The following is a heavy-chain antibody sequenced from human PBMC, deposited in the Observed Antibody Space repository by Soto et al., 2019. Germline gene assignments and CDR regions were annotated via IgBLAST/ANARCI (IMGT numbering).Heavy chain of an antibody. CDR1: GATFSSYA. CDR3: ASWLVTGYYYYGMDV. D-gene: IGHD6-19*01. CDR2: IIPIFGTA. J-gene: IGHJ6*02. Sequence: QVQLVQSGAEVKKPGSSVKFSCKASGATFSSYAISWVRQAPGQGLEWMGGIIPIFGTANYAQKFQGRVTITADKSTSTAYMELSSLRSEDTAVYYCASWLVTGYYYYGMDVWGQGTTVTVSS. V-gene: IGHV1-69*06.